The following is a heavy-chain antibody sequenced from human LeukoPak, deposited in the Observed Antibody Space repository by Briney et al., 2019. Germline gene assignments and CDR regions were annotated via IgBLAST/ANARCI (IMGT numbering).Heavy chain of an antibody. CDR2: ISSSGSTI. Sequence: GGSLRLSCAASGFTFSSYEMNWVRQAPGKGLEWVSYISSSGSTIYYADSVKGRFTISRDNAKNSLYLQMNSLRAEDTAVYYCAREIRYCSGSKCYLFDYWGQGTLVTVSS. D-gene: IGHD2-15*01. CDR3: AREIRYCSGSKCYLFDY. CDR1: GFTFSSYE. V-gene: IGHV3-48*03. J-gene: IGHJ4*02.